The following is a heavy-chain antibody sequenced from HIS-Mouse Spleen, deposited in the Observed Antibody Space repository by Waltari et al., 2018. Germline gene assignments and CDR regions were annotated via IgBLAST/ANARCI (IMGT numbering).Heavy chain of an antibody. CDR3: ARIAEGYSSGWYAFDY. V-gene: IGHV2-70*15. D-gene: IGHD6-19*01. J-gene: IGHJ4*02. Sequence: QVTLMESGPALVKPTQTLTLTCTFSGFSLITSGMCVSWIRQPPGKALEWLARIDCDDDKYYSTSLKTRLTISKDTSKNQVVLTMTNMDPVDTATYYCARIAEGYSSGWYAFDYWGQGTLVTVSS. CDR2: IDCDDDK. CDR1: GFSLITSGMC.